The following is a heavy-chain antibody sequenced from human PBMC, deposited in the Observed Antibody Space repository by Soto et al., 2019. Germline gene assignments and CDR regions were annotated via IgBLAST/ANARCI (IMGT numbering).Heavy chain of an antibody. D-gene: IGHD6-13*01. Sequence: GPTLVNPTQTLTLTCTFSGFSLSTSGMCVSWIRQPPGKALEWLALIDWDDDKYYSTSLKTRLTISKDTSKNQVVLTMTNMDPVDTATYYCARIRVRITDYYYYGMDVWGQGTTVTVSS. CDR2: IDWDDDK. V-gene: IGHV2-70*01. J-gene: IGHJ6*02. CDR1: GFSLSTSGMC. CDR3: ARIRVRITDYYYYGMDV.